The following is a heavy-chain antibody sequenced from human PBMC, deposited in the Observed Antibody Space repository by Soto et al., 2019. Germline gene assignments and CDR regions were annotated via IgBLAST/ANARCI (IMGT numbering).Heavy chain of an antibody. V-gene: IGHV4-59*08. J-gene: IGHJ4*02. Sequence: PSETLSLTCTVSGGSISSYYWSWIRQPPGKGLEWIGYIYYSGSTNYNPSLKSRVTISVDTSKNQFSLKLSSVTAADTAVYYCARLQSRRDVDFDDGGQGSLVSVPS. D-gene: IGHD2-21*01. CDR3: ARLQSRRDVDFDD. CDR1: GGSISSYY. CDR2: IYYSGST.